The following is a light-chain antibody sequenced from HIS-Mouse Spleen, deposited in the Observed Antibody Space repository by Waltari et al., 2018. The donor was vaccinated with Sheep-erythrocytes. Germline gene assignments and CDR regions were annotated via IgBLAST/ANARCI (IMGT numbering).Light chain of an antibody. J-gene: IGKJ3*01. V-gene: IGKV1-9*01. CDR3: QQSYSTPIFT. CDR2: AAS. Sequence: DIQLTQSPSFLSASVGDRVTITCRASQGISSYLAWYQQKPGKAPKLLIYAASTLQSGVPSRFSGSGSGTEFTLTISSLQPEDFATYYCQQSYSTPIFTFGPGTKVDIK. CDR1: QGISSY.